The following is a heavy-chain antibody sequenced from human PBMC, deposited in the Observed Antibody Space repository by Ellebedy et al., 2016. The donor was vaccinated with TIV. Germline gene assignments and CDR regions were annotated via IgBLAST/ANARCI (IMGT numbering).Heavy chain of an antibody. Sequence: GESLKISCAASGFTFSSYSMNWVRQAPGKGLEWVSSISSSSSYIYYADSVKGRFTISRDNAKNSLYLQMNSLRAEDTAVYYCARLSTVGPDYWGQGTLVTVSS. CDR1: GFTFSSYS. CDR2: ISSSSSYI. CDR3: ARLSTVGPDY. D-gene: IGHD4-23*01. V-gene: IGHV3-21*01. J-gene: IGHJ4*02.